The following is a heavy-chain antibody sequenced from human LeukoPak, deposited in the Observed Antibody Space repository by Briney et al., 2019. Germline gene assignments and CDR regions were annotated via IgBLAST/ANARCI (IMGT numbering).Heavy chain of an antibody. J-gene: IGHJ3*02. V-gene: IGHV3-48*03. CDR3: ARWERGYGFDI. CDR2: ISSSGSTI. Sequence: GGSLRLSCAASGFTFSSYEMNWVRQAPGKGLEWVSYISSSGSTIYYADSVKGRFTISRDNAKNSLYLQMNSLRAEDTAVYYCARWERGYGFDIWGQGTMVTVSS. D-gene: IGHD1-1*01. CDR1: GFTFSSYE.